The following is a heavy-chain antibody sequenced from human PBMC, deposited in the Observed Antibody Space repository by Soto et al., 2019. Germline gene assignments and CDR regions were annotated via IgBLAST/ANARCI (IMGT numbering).Heavy chain of an antibody. D-gene: IGHD4-17*01. CDR3: ARVHTVTKSPFDY. J-gene: IGHJ4*02. Sequence: PSETLSLTCTVSGGSISSSSYYWGWIRQPPGKGLEWIGSIYYSGSTYYNPSLKSRVTISVDTSKNQFSLKLSSVTAADTAVYYCARVHTVTKSPFDYWGQGTLVTVSS. CDR1: GGSISSSSYY. V-gene: IGHV4-39*01. CDR2: IYYSGST.